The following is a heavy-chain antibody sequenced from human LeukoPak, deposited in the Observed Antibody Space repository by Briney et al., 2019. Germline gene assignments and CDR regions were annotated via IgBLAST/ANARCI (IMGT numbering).Heavy chain of an antibody. V-gene: IGHV4-39*07. CDR2: INHSGST. D-gene: IGHD3-3*01. Sequence: SETLSLTCTVSGGSISSGGYSWSWIRQPPGKGLEWIGEINHSGSTNYNPSLKSRVTISVDTSKNQFSLKLSSVTAADTAVYYCARRGVAASFDYWGQGTLVTVSS. CDR1: GGSISSGGYS. CDR3: ARRGVAASFDY. J-gene: IGHJ4*02.